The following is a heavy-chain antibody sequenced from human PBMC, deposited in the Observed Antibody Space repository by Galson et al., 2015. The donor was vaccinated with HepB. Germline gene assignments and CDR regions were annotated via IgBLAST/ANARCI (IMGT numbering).Heavy chain of an antibody. CDR1: GYNFTNYW. V-gene: IGHV5-10-1*01. CDR2: VDPVDSYT. CDR3: ARQAIGYSSRGDGFDL. D-gene: IGHD6-19*01. J-gene: IGHJ3*01. Sequence: QSGAEVKKPGESLRISCQGSGYNFTNYWVTWVRQMPGEGLEWMGKVDPVDSYTNYSPSFQGHVTISTVKSISTAYLQWSSLKASDTAMYYCARQAIGYSSRGDGFDLWGQGTLVTLSS.